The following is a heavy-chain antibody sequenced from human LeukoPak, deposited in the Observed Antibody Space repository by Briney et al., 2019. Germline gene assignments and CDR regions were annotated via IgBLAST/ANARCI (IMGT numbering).Heavy chain of an antibody. CDR2: IRNRAKSYTT. CDR3: ARVGDYYDSRGYSTDAFDI. J-gene: IGHJ3*02. Sequence: GGSLRLSCAASGFSFSDHYMDWVRQAPGKGLEWVGRIRNRAKSYTTQYAPSVKDRFTISRDESRKSLHLQMNSLKTEDTAVYFCARVGDYYDSRGYSTDAFDIWGQGTMVTVSS. D-gene: IGHD3-22*01. CDR1: GFSFSDHY. V-gene: IGHV3-72*01.